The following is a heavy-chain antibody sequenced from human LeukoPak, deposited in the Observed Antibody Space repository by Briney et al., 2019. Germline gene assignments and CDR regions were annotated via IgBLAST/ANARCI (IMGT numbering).Heavy chain of an antibody. CDR3: AKVVDYYDSLDYFDY. J-gene: IGHJ4*02. D-gene: IGHD3-22*01. CDR2: INSDGSST. Sequence: PGGSLRLSCAASGFTFSSYWMHWVRQAPGKGLVWVSRINSDGSSTSYADSVKGRFTISRDNAKNTLYLQMNSLRAEDTAVYYCAKVVDYYDSLDYFDYWGQGTLVTVSS. V-gene: IGHV3-74*01. CDR1: GFTFSSYW.